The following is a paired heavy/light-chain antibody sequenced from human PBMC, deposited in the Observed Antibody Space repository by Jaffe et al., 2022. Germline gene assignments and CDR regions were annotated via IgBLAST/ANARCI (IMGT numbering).Heavy chain of an antibody. J-gene: IGHJ6*03. CDR2: IRSKANSYAT. D-gene: IGHD2-2*01. CDR1: GFTFSGSA. V-gene: IGHV3-73*02. Sequence: EVQLVESGGGLVQPGGSLKLSCAASGFTFSGSAMHWVRQASGKGLEWVGRIRSKANSYATAYAASVKGRFTISRDDPKNTAYLQMNSLKTEDTAVYYCASPGNDCSRTSCYYMDVWGKGTAVTVSS. CDR3: ASPGNDCSRTSCYYMDV.
Light chain of an antibody. J-gene: IGLJ3*02. CDR2: DVS. CDR3: YSYTTSTTWV. V-gene: IGLV2-14*03. CDR1: SSDVGGYNY. Sequence: QSALTQPASVSGSPGQSITISCTGTSSDVGGYNYVSWYQQHPGKAPKLMIYDVSNRPTGVSNRFSGSKSGNTASLTISGLQAEDEADYYCYSYTTSTTWVFGGGTKLTVL.